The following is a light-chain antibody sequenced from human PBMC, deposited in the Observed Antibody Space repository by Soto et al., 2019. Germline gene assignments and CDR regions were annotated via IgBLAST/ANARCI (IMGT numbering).Light chain of an antibody. Sequence: DIVMTQSPDSLAVSLGERTTINCKSSQTVLYTPNNKNYLAWYQQKPGQPPKLLIYWASTRQSGVPDRFSGSGSGTDFTLTISSLQAEDVAVYYCQQYYSNPLTFGGGTKVEIK. V-gene: IGKV4-1*01. J-gene: IGKJ4*01. CDR3: QQYYSNPLT. CDR1: QTVLYTPNNKNY. CDR2: WAS.